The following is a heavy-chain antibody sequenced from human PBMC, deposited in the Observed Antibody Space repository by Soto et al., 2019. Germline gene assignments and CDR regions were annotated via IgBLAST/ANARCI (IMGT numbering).Heavy chain of an antibody. Sequence: QVQLVESGGGVVQPGRSLRLSCAASGFTFSNYGIHWVRQAPGRGLEWVAVIWFDGINKYYADSVRGRFTISRDNSKNTVFLQMNSLRAEDTAVYYCARGDTHYFDYWGPGTLVTVSS. V-gene: IGHV3-33*01. J-gene: IGHJ4*02. CDR3: ARGDTHYFDY. CDR1: GFTFSNYG. CDR2: IWFDGINK. D-gene: IGHD2-2*02.